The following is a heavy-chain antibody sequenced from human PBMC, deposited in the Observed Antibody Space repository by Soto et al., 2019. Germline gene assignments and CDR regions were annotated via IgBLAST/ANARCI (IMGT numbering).Heavy chain of an antibody. V-gene: IGHV3-49*04. CDR2: IRVNRSIGTT. Sequence: SGGSLRLSCAVSGITFGDYALNWVRQDPGKGLEWVGFIRVNRSIGTTEYAASVKGRFTISRDDSKNIAYLHMNSLKTEDTAVYYCTPRSVLSTLREDVWGRGTLVTVSA. CDR3: TPRSVLSTLREDV. J-gene: IGHJ4*02. D-gene: IGHD3-10*01. CDR1: GITFGDYA.